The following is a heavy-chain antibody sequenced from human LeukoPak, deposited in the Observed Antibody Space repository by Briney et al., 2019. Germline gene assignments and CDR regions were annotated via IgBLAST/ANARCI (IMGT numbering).Heavy chain of an antibody. D-gene: IGHD2-15*01. CDR3: ARDCSGGSCYSIDKGGYYYYYYYMDV. CDR2: ISSSSSYI. CDR1: GFTFSSYS. Sequence: GGSLRLSCAASGFTFSSYSMNWVRQAPGKGLEWVSSISSSSSYIYYADSVKGRFTISRDNAKNSLYLQMNSLRGEDRAVYYCARDCSGGSCYSIDKGGYYYYYYYMDVWGKGTTVTISS. J-gene: IGHJ6*03. V-gene: IGHV3-21*01.